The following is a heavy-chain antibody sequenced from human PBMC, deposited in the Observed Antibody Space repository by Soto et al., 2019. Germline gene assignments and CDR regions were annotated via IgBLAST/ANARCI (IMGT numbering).Heavy chain of an antibody. V-gene: IGHV5-10-1*01. CDR3: ARRQERSSGYYYGMDV. CDR1: GYSFTSYW. D-gene: IGHD6-19*01. Sequence: GESLKISCKGSGYSFTSYWISWVRQMPGKGLEWMGRIDPSDSYTNYSPSFQGHVTISADKSICTAYLQWSSLKASDTAMYYCARRQERSSGYYYGMDVWGQGTTVTVSS. J-gene: IGHJ6*02. CDR2: IDPSDSYT.